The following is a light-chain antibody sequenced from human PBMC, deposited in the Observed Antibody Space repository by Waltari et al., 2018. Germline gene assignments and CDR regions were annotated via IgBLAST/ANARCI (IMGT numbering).Light chain of an antibody. V-gene: IGKV1-9*01. CDR2: GGS. J-gene: IGKJ3*01. CDR3: LQVNSYPFT. CDR1: QGISSY. Sequence: IQLTQSPLSLSASVGASVTITCRASQGISSYLAWYQQKAGRAPKLLIYGGSTLPNGVPSRFSGSGFGTDFTLTISSLQPEDFATYYCLQVNSYPFTFGPGTTVDIK.